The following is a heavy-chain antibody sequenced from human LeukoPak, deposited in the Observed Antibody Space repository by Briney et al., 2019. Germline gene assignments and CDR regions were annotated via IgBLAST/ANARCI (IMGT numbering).Heavy chain of an antibody. J-gene: IGHJ4*02. CDR2: FDPEDGET. CDR3: ATVKSPYYYDSSGYYRPFDY. D-gene: IGHD3-22*01. Sequence: ASVKVSCKVSGYTLTELSMHWVRQAPGKGLEWMGGFDPEDGETIYAQKFQGRVTMTEDTSTDTAYMELSSLRSEDTAVYYCATVKSPYYYDSSGYYRPFDYWGQGTLVTVSS. CDR1: GYTLTELS. V-gene: IGHV1-24*01.